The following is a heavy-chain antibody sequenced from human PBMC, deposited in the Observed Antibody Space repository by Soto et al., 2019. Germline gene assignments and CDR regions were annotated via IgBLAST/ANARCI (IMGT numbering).Heavy chain of an antibody. CDR1: GGTFSSNS. CDR3: AREGAARKYYDRSAYDDAFDI. V-gene: IGHV1-69*08. D-gene: IGHD3-22*01. CDR2: IIPQLGLP. J-gene: IGHJ3*02. Sequence: QVQLVQSGAEVKKPGSSVKVSCKASGGTFSSNSISWVRQAPGQGLEWMGRIIPQLGLPNFAQKFQGRVTITADKSTTTAYMELSSLRSEDTAVYYCAREGAARKYYDRSAYDDAFDIWGQGTMVTVSS.